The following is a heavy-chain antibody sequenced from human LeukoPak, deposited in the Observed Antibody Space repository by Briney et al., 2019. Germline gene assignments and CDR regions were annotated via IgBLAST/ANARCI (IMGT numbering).Heavy chain of an antibody. CDR1: ADSFSSRY. CDR2: ISYIGST. D-gene: IGHD4-17*01. J-gene: IGHJ3*02. CDR3: ARDLVTVTKGFDI. V-gene: IGHV4-59*11. Sequence: PSETLSLTCAVSADSFSSRYWTWIRQAPGKGLEWIGYISYIGSTNYNPSLKSRVTISIDTSKNQFSLKLSSVTAADTAVYYCARDLVTVTKGFDIWGQGTMASVSS.